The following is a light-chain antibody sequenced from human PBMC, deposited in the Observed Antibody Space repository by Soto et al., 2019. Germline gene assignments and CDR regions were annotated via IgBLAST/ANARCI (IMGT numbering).Light chain of an antibody. J-gene: IGKJ3*01. CDR3: QQYNNWAPFT. CDR1: QSVSSN. CDR2: GAS. Sequence: EIVMTQSPATLSVSPGERATLSCRASQSVSSNLAWYQQKPGQAPRLLIYGASTRATGIPASFSGSGSGTDFTLTISSLQSEDFAVYYCQQYNNWAPFTFGPGTKVDIK. V-gene: IGKV3-15*01.